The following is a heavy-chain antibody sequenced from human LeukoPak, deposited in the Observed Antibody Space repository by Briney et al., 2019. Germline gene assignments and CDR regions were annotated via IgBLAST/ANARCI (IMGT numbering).Heavy chain of an antibody. V-gene: IGHV3-23*01. CDR3: AKGEGGDSGWYGDY. D-gene: IGHD6-19*01. CDR1: GFPFDTYA. Sequence: GGSLRLSCAASGFPFDTYAMTWVRQAPGKGLEWVSTVSGNGGRTFYGDSVKGRFTISRDRSKNTLFLQMNSLRAEDTAMYYCAKGEGGDSGWYGDYWGQGTLVTVSS. J-gene: IGHJ4*02. CDR2: VSGNGGRT.